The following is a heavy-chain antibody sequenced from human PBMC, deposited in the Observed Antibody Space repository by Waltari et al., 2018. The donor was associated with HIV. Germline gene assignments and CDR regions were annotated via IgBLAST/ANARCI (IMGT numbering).Heavy chain of an antibody. CDR1: GFTFGHFA. V-gene: IGHV3-33*01. J-gene: IGHJ4*02. CDR3: ARGGYYYDISGYYHY. CDR2: IWYDGDNK. Sequence: QVQLVESGGGVVQPGRSLRLSCAASGFTFGHFAMHWVRQAPGKGLEWVAVIWYDGDNKYYADSVKGRFTISRDNSKNTLYLQMNSLRVEDTAVYYCARGGYYYDISGYYHYWGQGTLVTVSS. D-gene: IGHD3-22*01.